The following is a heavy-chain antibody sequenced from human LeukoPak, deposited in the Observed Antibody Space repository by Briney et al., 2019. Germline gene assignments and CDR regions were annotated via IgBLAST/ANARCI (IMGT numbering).Heavy chain of an antibody. V-gene: IGHV3-23*01. CDR3: AKDVGKWESLHFFDY. Sequence: GGSLRLSCLTSGFTFSTNAVSWVRQVPGKGLEWISGISGSGASTYYADSVTGRFTISRDNSRNTLYLQMNSLRGDDTAVYYCAKDVGKWESLHFFDYWGQGTLVTVSS. CDR1: GFTFSTNA. D-gene: IGHD1-26*01. J-gene: IGHJ4*02. CDR2: ISGSGAST.